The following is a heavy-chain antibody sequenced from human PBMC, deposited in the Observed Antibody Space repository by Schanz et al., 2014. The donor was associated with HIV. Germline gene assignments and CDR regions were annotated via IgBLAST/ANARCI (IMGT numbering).Heavy chain of an antibody. J-gene: IGHJ5*02. CDR1: GGTFSNYI. V-gene: IGHV1-69*01. Sequence: QVQLVQSGAEVRKPGTSVKFSCKASGGTFSNYIISWVRQAPGQGLEWMGGIIPMFDIANYAQKFQGRLTITADEFTSTAYMELTSLRFEDTAIYYCARAQYCSGGSCHPRWFDPWGQGSLVTVSS. CDR2: IIPMFDIA. CDR3: ARAQYCSGGSCHPRWFDP. D-gene: IGHD2-15*01.